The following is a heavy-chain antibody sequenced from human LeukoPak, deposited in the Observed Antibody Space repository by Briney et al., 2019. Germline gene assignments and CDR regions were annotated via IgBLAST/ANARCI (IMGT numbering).Heavy chain of an antibody. CDR3: TREWSGFFEF. CDR1: GYSLRDYG. D-gene: IGHD6-25*01. Sequence: ASVKVSCKASGYSLRDYGISWVRQAPGQGLEWMGWISGYNGDTNYAQKVQGRVTMTTDTSTNTGYMELRSLRSDDTAVYYCTREWSGFFEFWGQGTLVTASS. J-gene: IGHJ4*02. V-gene: IGHV1-18*01. CDR2: ISGYNGDT.